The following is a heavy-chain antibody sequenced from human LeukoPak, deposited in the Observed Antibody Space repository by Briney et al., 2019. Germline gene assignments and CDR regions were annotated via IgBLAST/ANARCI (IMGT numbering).Heavy chain of an antibody. CDR2: IGPTGGDT. Sequence: GGSLRLSCAASGLIFSNYAMSWVRQVPGKGLEWVSAIGPTGGDTYYADSVKGRFTISRDNSKNTLYLQMNSLRAEDTAVYYCAKTGGYYYDSSGYSFDYWGQGTLVTVSS. V-gene: IGHV3-23*01. CDR1: GLIFSNYA. J-gene: IGHJ4*02. CDR3: AKTGGYYYDSSGYSFDY. D-gene: IGHD3-22*01.